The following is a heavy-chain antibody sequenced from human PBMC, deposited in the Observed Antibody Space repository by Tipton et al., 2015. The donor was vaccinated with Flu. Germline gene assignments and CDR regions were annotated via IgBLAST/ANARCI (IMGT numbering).Heavy chain of an antibody. CDR3: ARRDYSNYVSEPKNWFDS. V-gene: IGHV3-23*01. D-gene: IGHD4-11*01. CDR1: GFTFSRYA. J-gene: IGHJ5*01. CDR2: ISSSVGST. Sequence: SLRLSCAASGFTFSRYAMSWVRQAPGKGLEWISLISSSVGSTYYADSVKGRFTISRDNSKNTLHLQMNSLRAEDTAVYYCARRDYSNYVSEPKNWFDSWGQGTLVTVSS.